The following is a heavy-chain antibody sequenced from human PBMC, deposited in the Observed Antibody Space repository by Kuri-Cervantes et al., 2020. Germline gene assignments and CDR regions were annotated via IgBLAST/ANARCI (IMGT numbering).Heavy chain of an antibody. CDR1: GGSISSSNW. D-gene: IGHD2-2*01. CDR3: AREYCNSTNCYKDAFDI. Sequence: GSLRLSCAVSGGSISSSNWWSWVRQPPGKGLEWIGEIYHSGSTNYNPSLKSRVTISVDKSKNQFSLKLSSVTAADTAVYYCAREYCNSTNCYKDAFDIWGQGTMVTVSS. V-gene: IGHV4-4*02. CDR2: IYHSGST. J-gene: IGHJ3*02.